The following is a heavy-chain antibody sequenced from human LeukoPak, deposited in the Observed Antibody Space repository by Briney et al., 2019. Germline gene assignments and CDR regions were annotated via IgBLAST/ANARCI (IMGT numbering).Heavy chain of an antibody. J-gene: IGHJ3*02. CDR1: GYTFTGYY. D-gene: IGHD3-3*01. V-gene: IGHV1-2*02. CDR3: ARGGPAMEWLLGEAFDI. CDR2: INPNSGGT. Sequence: AASVKVSCKASGYTFTGYYMHWVRQAPGQGLEWMGWINPNSGGTKSAQKFQGRVTMTRDTSISTAYMELSRLRSDDTAVYYCARGGPAMEWLLGEAFDIWGQGTMVTVSS.